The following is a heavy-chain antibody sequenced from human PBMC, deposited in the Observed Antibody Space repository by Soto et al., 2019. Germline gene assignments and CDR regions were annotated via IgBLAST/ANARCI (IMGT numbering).Heavy chain of an antibody. CDR1: GFTFSSYS. J-gene: IGHJ4*02. CDR2: ISSSSSYI. V-gene: IGHV3-21*01. CDR3: ARAGVAGIFDY. D-gene: IGHD2-8*01. Sequence: EVQLVESGGGLVEPGGSLRLSCAASGFTFSSYSMNWVRQAPGKGLEWVSSISSSSSYIYYADSLKGRFTISRDNAKNSLYLQMNSLRAEDTAVYYCARAGVAGIFDYWGQGTLVTVSS.